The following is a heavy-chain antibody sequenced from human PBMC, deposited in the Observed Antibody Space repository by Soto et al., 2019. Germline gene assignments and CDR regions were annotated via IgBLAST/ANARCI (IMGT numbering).Heavy chain of an antibody. CDR1: GFTLSDYY. D-gene: IGHD3-10*01. J-gene: IGHJ4*02. CDR3: ARDIGSGSYYWDY. V-gene: IGHV3-11*05. Sequence: GGSQRLSCAASGFTLSDYYMSWIRQTPGKGLEWVSYISSSSTYTNYADSVKGRFTISRDNAKSSLYLQMNSLRAEDTAVYYCARDIGSGSYYWDYWGQGTLVTVSS. CDR2: ISSSSTYT.